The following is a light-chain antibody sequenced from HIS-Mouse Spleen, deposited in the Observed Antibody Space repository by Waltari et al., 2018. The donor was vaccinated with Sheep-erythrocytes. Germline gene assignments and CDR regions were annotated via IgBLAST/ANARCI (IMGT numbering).Light chain of an antibody. Sequence: DIQMTQSPSTLSASVGARVTITCRASQSISSWLAWYQQKPGKAPKLLIYKAYSLESGVPSRFSGSGSGTEVTLTISSLQPDDFATYYCQQYNSYPLTFGGGTKVEIK. CDR1: QSISSW. CDR3: QQYNSYPLT. V-gene: IGKV1-5*03. CDR2: KAY. J-gene: IGKJ4*01.